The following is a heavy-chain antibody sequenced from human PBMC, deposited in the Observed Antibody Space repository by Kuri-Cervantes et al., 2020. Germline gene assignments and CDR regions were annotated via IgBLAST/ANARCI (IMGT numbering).Heavy chain of an antibody. CDR3: ASLDTAIDYYGMDV. CDR2: INHSGST. J-gene: IGHJ6*02. V-gene: IGHV4-34*01. D-gene: IGHD5-18*01. Sequence: SQTLSLTCAVYGGSFSGYYWSWIRQPPGKGLEWIGEINHSGSTNYNPSLKSRVTISVDTSKNQFSLKLSSVTAADTAVYYCASLDTAIDYYGMDVWGQGTTVTVSS. CDR1: GGSFSGYY.